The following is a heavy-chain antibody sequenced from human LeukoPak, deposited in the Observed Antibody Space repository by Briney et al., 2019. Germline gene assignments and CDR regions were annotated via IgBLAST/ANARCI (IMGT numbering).Heavy chain of an antibody. Sequence: ASVKVSFKASGYIFTSYGISWVRQAPGQGLEWVGWISAYNGNTDYEQNLQGRVTLTPDRSTSTAFMELRSLRSDDTAVYYCARCLRFGYIAVVPAGKYAFDIWGHGTMVTVSS. D-gene: IGHD2-15*01. CDR1: GYIFTSYG. CDR3: ARCLRFGYIAVVPAGKYAFDI. V-gene: IGHV1-18*01. J-gene: IGHJ3*02. CDR2: ISAYNGNT.